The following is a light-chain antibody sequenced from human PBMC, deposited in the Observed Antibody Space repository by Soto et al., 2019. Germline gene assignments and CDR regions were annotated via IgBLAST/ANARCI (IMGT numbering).Light chain of an antibody. CDR3: QVWDRPTDIV. CDR2: FDS. Sequence: SYELTQPPSVSVAPGKTAIITCGGNDIETKSVHWYQQKAGQAPVLVMSFDSDRPSGIPERFSGSNSGNTASLTITRAEAGDEADYYCQVWDRPTDIVFGGGTKLTVL. J-gene: IGLJ2*01. CDR1: DIETKS. V-gene: IGLV3-21*01.